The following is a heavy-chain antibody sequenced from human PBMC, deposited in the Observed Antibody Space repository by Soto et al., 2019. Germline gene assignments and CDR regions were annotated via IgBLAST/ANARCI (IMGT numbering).Heavy chain of an antibody. J-gene: IGHJ5*02. CDR2: FYSSGST. CDR3: ARDWVVAAAKGGWFDP. D-gene: IGHD2-15*01. Sequence: PSETLSLTCTVSGDSISSYSWSWIRQPAGKGLEWLGRFYSSGSTNYNPSLKSRVTMSVDTSKNQFSLKLSSVTAADTAVYYCARDWVVAAAKGGWFDPWGQGTLVTVPS. V-gene: IGHV4-4*07. CDR1: GDSISSYS.